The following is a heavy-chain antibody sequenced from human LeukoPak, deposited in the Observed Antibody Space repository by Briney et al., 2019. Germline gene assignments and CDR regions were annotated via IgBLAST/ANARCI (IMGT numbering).Heavy chain of an antibody. D-gene: IGHD4-17*01. CDR3: ARLEADYGDYYFDY. V-gene: IGHV3-74*01. CDR1: GFTFSSYW. J-gene: IGHJ4*02. CDR2: INSDGSST. Sequence: PGGSLRLSCAASGFTFSSYWMHWVRQAPGKGLVWVSRINSDGSSTSYADSVKGRFTISRDNAKNTLYLQMNSLRAEDTAVYYCARLEADYGDYYFDYWGQGTLVTVSS.